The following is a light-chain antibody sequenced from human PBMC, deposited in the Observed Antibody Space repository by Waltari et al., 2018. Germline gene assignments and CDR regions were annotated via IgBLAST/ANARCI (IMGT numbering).Light chain of an antibody. CDR2: DTT. CDR3: LLSYTGFGAV. V-gene: IGLV7-46*01. CDR1: PGTVTSGHY. J-gene: IGLJ7*01. Sequence: QAVVTQEPSLTVSPGGTVTLTCGSSPGTVTSGHYPSWFQQTPGQAPRTLIYDTTDKHSWTPARFSGSLLGGKAALTLSGAQPEDEAEYYCLLSYTGFGAVFGGGTQLTVL.